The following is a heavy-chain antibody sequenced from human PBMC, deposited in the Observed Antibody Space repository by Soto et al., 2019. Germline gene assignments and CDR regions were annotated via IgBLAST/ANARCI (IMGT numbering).Heavy chain of an antibody. CDR3: AKDLRKEWLPYYFDY. CDR1: GFTFSSYG. Sequence: SLRLSCAASGFTFSSYGMHWVRQAPGKGLEWVAVISYDGSNKYYADSVKDRFNISRDNSKNTLYLQMNSLRAEDTAVYYCAKDLRKEWLPYYFDYWGQGTLVTVSS. J-gene: IGHJ4*02. CDR2: ISYDGSNK. D-gene: IGHD6-19*01. V-gene: IGHV3-30*18.